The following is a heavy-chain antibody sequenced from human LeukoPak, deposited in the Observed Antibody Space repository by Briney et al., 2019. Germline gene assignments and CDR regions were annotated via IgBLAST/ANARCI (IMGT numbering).Heavy chain of an antibody. J-gene: IGHJ4*02. D-gene: IGHD3-16*01. CDR2: INTDGSST. CDR3: AKDYAVGSIDY. CDR1: GFIFSSYW. V-gene: IGHV3-74*01. Sequence: GGSPRLSCAASGFIFSSYWMHWVRHAPGKGLAWVSRINTDGSSTSYADSVKGRFTISRDNAKNTLYLQMNSLRAEDTALYYCAKDYAVGSIDYWGQGTLVTVSS.